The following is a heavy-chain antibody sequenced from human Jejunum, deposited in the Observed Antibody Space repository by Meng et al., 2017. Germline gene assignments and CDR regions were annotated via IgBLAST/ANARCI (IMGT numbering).Heavy chain of an antibody. V-gene: IGHV3-30*04. CDR2: VSSDGAHI. CDR1: GFTFSHYA. J-gene: IGHJ4*02. CDR3: ATSLYFFGSGSEVY. Sequence: GGSLRLSCAASGFTFSHYAMHWVRQAPGKGLEWVAAVSSDGAHIDYADSVKGRFTISRDNFKDALYLQMNSLRPEDTAVYFCATSLYFFGSGSEVYWGQGTLVTVSS. D-gene: IGHD3-10*01.